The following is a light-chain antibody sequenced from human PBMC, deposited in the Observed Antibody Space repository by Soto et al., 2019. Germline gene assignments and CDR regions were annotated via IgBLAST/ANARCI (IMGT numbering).Light chain of an antibody. CDR2: EVN. Sequence: QSVLTQPASLSGSPGQSVTISCTGTSSDVGGYDYVSWYQQHPGTAPKLILYEVNNRPSGVSNRFSGSKSGNTASLIISGLQTEDEANYYCSAYTTSKTLIYGTGTKVT. J-gene: IGLJ1*01. CDR1: SSDVGGYDY. V-gene: IGLV2-14*01. CDR3: SAYTTSKTLI.